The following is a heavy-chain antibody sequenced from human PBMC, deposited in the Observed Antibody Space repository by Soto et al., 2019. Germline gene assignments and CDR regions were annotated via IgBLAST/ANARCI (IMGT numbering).Heavy chain of an antibody. D-gene: IGHD6-25*01. CDR3: ARDSKSGSVESFDM. CDR1: GFTFSSYE. J-gene: IGHJ3*02. CDR2: ISSTGSTV. Sequence: GGSLRLSCAASGFTFSSYEMNWVRQAPGKGLEWVSYISSTGSTVYYSDSVKGRFAISRDNAKNSLYLQMNSLRAEDTAVYYCARDSKSGSVESFDMLCLGTMDTISS. V-gene: IGHV3-48*03.